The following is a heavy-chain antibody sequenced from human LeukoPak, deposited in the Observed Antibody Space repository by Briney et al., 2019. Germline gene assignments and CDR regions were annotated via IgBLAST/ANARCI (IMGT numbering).Heavy chain of an antibody. CDR1: GFAFSDYW. V-gene: IGHV3-7*01. J-gene: IGHJ4*02. CDR2: IKPDGSEK. Sequence: GGSLRLSCTTSGFAFSDYWMSWVRQAPGKGLEWVANIKPDGSEKYYVDSVKGRFTISRDNAKNSLYLQMNSLRAEDTAVYYCAGVYWGQGTLVTVSS. CDR3: AGVY.